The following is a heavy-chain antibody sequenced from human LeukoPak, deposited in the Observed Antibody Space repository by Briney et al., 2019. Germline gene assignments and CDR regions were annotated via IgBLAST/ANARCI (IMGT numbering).Heavy chain of an antibody. V-gene: IGHV4-4*02. CDR2: IIDSGST. J-gene: IGHJ4*02. CDR3: ARHYGP. CDR1: GGSISSGYW. Sequence: SETLSLTCAVSGGSISSGYWWSWVRQPPMKGLEWIGEIIDSGSTNYNPSLKSRVTISADTSKNQFSLKLNSVTATDTAVYYCARHYGPWGQGTLVTVSS. D-gene: IGHD3-16*01.